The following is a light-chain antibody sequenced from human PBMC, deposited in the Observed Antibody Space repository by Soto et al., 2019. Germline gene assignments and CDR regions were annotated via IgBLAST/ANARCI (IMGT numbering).Light chain of an antibody. CDR3: QTWGTGIHV. CDR1: SGHSSYA. Sequence: QTVVTQSPSASASLGASVKLTCTLSSGHSSYAIAWHQQQPEKGPRYLMKINSDGSHNKGDGIPDRFSGSSSGAERYLIISGLQSEDEADYYCQTWGTGIHVFGTGTKLTVL. CDR2: INSDGSH. J-gene: IGLJ1*01. V-gene: IGLV4-69*01.